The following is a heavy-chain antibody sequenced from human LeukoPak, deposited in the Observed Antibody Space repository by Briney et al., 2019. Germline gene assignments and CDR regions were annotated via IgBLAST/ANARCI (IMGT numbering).Heavy chain of an antibody. CDR1: GGSFSGYY. J-gene: IGHJ5*02. CDR3: ARGRPKRNWFDP. Sequence: SETLSLTCAVYGGSFSGYYWSWIRQPPGKGLEWIGEINHSGSTNYNPSLKSRVTISVDTSKNQFSLKLSSVTAADTAVYYCARGRPKRNWFDPWGQGTLVNVSS. V-gene: IGHV4-34*01. CDR2: INHSGST. D-gene: IGHD5-24*01.